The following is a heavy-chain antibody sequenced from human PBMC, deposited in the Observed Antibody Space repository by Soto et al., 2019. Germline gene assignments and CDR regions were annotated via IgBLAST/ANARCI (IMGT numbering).Heavy chain of an antibody. D-gene: IGHD2-15*01. CDR3: ASLVTMCSGGSCYEAWVDV. CDR2: IKQDGSEK. Sequence: GGSLRLSCAASGFTFSSYWMSWVRQAPGKGLEWVANIKQDGSEKYYVDSVKGRFTISRDNAKNSLYLQMNSLRAEDTAVYYCASLVTMCSGGSCYEAWVDVWGKGTTVTVSS. CDR1: GFTFSSYW. V-gene: IGHV3-7*01. J-gene: IGHJ6*04.